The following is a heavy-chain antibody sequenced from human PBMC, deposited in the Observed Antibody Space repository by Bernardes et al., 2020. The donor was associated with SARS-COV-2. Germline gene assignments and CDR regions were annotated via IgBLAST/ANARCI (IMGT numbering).Heavy chain of an antibody. CDR2: ISQSGSP. CDR1: GGSFSGYQ. CDR3: ARGGQWLGSGYSHGLDV. V-gene: IGHV4-34*01. J-gene: IGHJ6*02. Sequence: SETLSLTCAVDGGSFSGYQWSWIRQPPGKGLEWIGDISQSGSPNYNSSLKSRVTLSVDTSKNQVSLKLTSVTAADTAVYFCARGGQWLGSGYSHGLDVWGQGTSVTVS. D-gene: IGHD6-19*01.